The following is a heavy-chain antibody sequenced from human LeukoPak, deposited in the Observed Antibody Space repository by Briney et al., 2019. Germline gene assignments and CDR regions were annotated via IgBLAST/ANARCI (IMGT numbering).Heavy chain of an antibody. CDR1: AGSFSGYC. Sequence: SETLSFTSAVYAGSFSGYCWGRIRQRPGNGLKWFGETNHSGSTNYNPTLKSRVTISVDTSKNPSSLKLSSVTAADTAVYYCARGTKRGYRVYYFDYWGQGTLVTVSS. V-gene: IGHV4-34*01. CDR2: TNHSGST. J-gene: IGHJ4*02. CDR3: ARGTKRGYRVYYFDY. D-gene: IGHD5-18*01.